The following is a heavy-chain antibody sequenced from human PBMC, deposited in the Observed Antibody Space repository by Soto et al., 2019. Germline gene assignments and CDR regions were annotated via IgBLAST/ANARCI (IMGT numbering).Heavy chain of an antibody. CDR1: GGSIRGSSYY. Sequence: QLQLQESGPGLVKPAETLSLTCTVSGGSIRGSSYYWGWIRQAPGKGLEWIGSVYYSGSTYYNPSLKSRVTVSADTSKNQFSLKLTSVTAADTALYYCASISYRTWGQGILVTVSS. D-gene: IGHD3-16*02. J-gene: IGHJ1*01. CDR2: VYYSGST. CDR3: ASISYRT. V-gene: IGHV4-39*01.